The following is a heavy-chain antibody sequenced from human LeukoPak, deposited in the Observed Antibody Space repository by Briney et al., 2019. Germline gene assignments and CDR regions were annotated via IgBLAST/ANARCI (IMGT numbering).Heavy chain of an antibody. J-gene: IGHJ1*01. V-gene: IGHV4-30-4*07. D-gene: IGHD4-17*01. CDR1: GGSISSSGYS. CDR3: ASCYYGDSAEYFQH. CDR2: IYYSGST. Sequence: SETLSLTCAVSGGSISSSGYSWIWIRQPPGKGLEWIGFIYYSGSTYYNPSLKGRVTISVDTSKNQFSLKLSSVTAADTAVYYCASCYYGDSAEYFQHWGQGTLVTVSS.